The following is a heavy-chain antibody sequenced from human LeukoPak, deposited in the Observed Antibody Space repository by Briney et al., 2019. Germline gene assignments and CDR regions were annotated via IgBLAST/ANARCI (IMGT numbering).Heavy chain of an antibody. CDR1: GGSISSGSYY. CDR2: IYTSGST. D-gene: IGHD5-12*01. V-gene: IGHV4-61*02. J-gene: IGHJ4*02. CDR3: ARTRGYLDY. Sequence: SQTLSLTCTVSGGSISSGSYYWSWIRQPAGKGLEWIGRIYTSGSTNYNPSLKSRVTISVDTSKNQFSLKLSSVTAADTAVYYCARTRGYLDYWGQGALVTVSS.